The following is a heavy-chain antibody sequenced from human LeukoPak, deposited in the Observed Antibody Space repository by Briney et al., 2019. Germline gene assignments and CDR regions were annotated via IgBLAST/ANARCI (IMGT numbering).Heavy chain of an antibody. CDR3: AKGAAHDAFDI. J-gene: IGHJ3*02. V-gene: IGHV3-30*18. CDR2: ISYDGSNK. CDR1: GFTFSSYG. Sequence: GGSLRLSCTASGFTFSSYGMHWVRRAPGKGLEWVAVISYDGSNKYYADSVKGRFTISRDNSKNTLYLQMNSLRAEDTAVYYCAKGAAHDAFDIWGQGTMVTVSS. D-gene: IGHD6-6*01.